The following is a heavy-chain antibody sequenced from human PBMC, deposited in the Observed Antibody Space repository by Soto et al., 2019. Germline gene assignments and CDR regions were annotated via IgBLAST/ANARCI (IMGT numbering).Heavy chain of an antibody. V-gene: IGHV1-46*01. J-gene: IGHJ6*02. CDR3: ARRGSSSSRAYYGMDV. D-gene: IGHD6-13*01. Sequence: ASVKVSCKASGYTFTSYYMLWVRQAPGQGLEWMGIINPSGGSTSYAQKFQGRVTMTRDTSTSTVYMELSSLRSEDTAVYYCARRGSSSSRAYYGMDVWGQGTTVTVSS. CDR2: INPSGGST. CDR1: GYTFTSYY.